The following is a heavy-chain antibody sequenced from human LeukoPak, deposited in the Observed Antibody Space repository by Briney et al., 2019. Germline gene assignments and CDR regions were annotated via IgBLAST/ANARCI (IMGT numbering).Heavy chain of an antibody. V-gene: IGHV3-33*01. CDR2: IWYDGSKK. J-gene: IGHJ4*02. CDR1: RFTFSSYG. Sequence: GRSLRLSCAASRFTFSSYGMHWVRQAPGKGLEWVAVIWYDGSKKYYTDSVKGRFTISRDNSKNTLYLQLNSLRAEDTAMYYCARVSGSGWYVEYWGQGTLVTVSS. CDR3: ARVSGSGWYVEY. D-gene: IGHD6-19*01.